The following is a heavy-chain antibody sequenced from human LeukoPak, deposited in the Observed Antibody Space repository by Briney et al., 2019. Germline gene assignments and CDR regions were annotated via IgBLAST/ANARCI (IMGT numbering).Heavy chain of an antibody. V-gene: IGHV3-53*01. CDR2: IYSGGST. CDR3: AGGPGIALAGSYVGYFDF. CDR1: GYTFSTYW. Sequence: GGSLRLSCGASGYTFSTYWMSWVRQAPGKGLEWVSGIYSGGSTYYADSVKNRLTTSRDNSKNTLQLQMNNLRADDTAVYYCAGGPGIALAGSYVGYFDFWGQGTLVTVSS. J-gene: IGHJ4*02. D-gene: IGHD6-19*01.